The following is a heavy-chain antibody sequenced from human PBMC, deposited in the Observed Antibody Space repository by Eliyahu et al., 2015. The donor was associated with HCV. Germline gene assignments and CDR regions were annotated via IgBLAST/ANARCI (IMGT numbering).Heavy chain of an antibody. J-gene: IGHJ5*02. V-gene: IGHV3-21*01. Sequence: EVQLVESGGGLVKPGGSLRLSCAASGFTFSSYSMNWVRQAPGKGLEWVSSISSSSSYIYYADSVKGRFTISRDNAKNSLYLQMNSLRAEDTAVYYCARGPAMVQGVQGWFDPWGQGTLVTVSS. D-gene: IGHD3-10*01. CDR2: ISSSSSYI. CDR1: GFTFSSYS. CDR3: ARGPAMVQGVQGWFDP.